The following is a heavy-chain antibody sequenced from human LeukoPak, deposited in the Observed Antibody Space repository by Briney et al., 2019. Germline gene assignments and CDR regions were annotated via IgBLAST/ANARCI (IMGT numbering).Heavy chain of an antibody. CDR2: IYTSGST. D-gene: IGHD2-21*01. CDR1: GGSISTYY. CDR3: ARGNGAIDSEYFDY. J-gene: IGHJ4*02. Sequence: SETLSLTCTVSGGSISTYYWSWIRQPAGKGLQWSGRIYTSGSTNYNPSLKSRVTMSVDMSKNRFSLKLTSVTAADTAVYCCARGNGAIDSEYFDYWGQGTLVTVSS. V-gene: IGHV4-4*07.